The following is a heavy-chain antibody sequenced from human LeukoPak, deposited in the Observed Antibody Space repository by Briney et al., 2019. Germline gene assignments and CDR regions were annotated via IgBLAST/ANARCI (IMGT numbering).Heavy chain of an antibody. D-gene: IGHD2-21*02. CDR1: GYTFTSYA. V-gene: IGHV1-3*01. J-gene: IGHJ4*02. CDR3: ARSCGGDCYSGSYFDY. Sequence: ASVKVSCKASGYTFTSYAMHWVRQATGQRLEWMGWINAGNGNTKYSQKFQGRVTITRDTSASTAYMELSSLRSEDTAVYYCARSCGGDCYSGSYFDYWGQGTLVTVSS. CDR2: INAGNGNT.